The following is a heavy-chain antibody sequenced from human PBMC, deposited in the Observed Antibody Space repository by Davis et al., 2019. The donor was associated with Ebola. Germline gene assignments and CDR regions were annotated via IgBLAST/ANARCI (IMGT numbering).Heavy chain of an antibody. J-gene: IGHJ4*02. CDR2: INSDGSST. CDR1: GFTFSSYW. CDR3: AKDRVLHIVVVVAATTDWDY. V-gene: IGHV3-74*01. Sequence: GESLKISCAASGFTFSSYWMHWVRQAPGKGLVWVSRINSDGSSTSYADSVKGRFTISRDNAKNTLYLQMNSLRAEDTAVYYCAKDRVLHIVVVVAATTDWDYWGQGTLVTVSS. D-gene: IGHD2-15*01.